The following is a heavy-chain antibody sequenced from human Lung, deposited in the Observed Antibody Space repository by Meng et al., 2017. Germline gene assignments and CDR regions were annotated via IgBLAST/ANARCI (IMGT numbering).Heavy chain of an antibody. Sequence: VRLHAWEVGLLKRSKPLSLAFVFQGGSSSYYYWSWIRQPPGKGLEWIGDINHSGSTNYNPSLESRATISVDTSQNNLSLKLSSVTAADSAVYYCARGPTTMAHDFDYWGQGTLVTVSS. CDR2: INHSGST. D-gene: IGHD4-11*01. J-gene: IGHJ4*02. CDR1: GGSSSYYY. CDR3: ARGPTTMAHDFDY. V-gene: IGHV4-34*01.